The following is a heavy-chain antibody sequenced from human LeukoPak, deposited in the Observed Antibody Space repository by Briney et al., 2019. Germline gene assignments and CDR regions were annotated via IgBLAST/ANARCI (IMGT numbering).Heavy chain of an antibody. V-gene: IGHV4-34*01. D-gene: IGHD3-22*01. CDR3: ARHHYNSSGYLDY. CDR2: INHSGST. CDR1: GGSFSGYY. Sequence: SETLSLTCAVYGGSFSGYYWSWIRQPPGKGLERIGEINHSGSTNYNPSLKSRVTISVDTSKNQFSLKLSSVTAADTAVYYCARHHYNSSGYLDYWGQGTLVTVSS. J-gene: IGHJ4*02.